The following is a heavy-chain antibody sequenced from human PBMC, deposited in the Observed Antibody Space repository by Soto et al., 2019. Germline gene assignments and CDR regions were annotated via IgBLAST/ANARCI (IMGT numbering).Heavy chain of an antibody. J-gene: IGHJ4*02. Sequence: ASVKVSCKASGYTFTSYYMHWVRQAPGQGLEWMGIINPSGGSTSYAQKFQGRVTMTRDTSTSTVYMELSSLRSEDTAVYYCAREPSSCHYGSGSSNFDYWGPGTLVNVSS. CDR1: GYTFTSYY. D-gene: IGHD3-10*01. V-gene: IGHV1-46*01. CDR3: AREPSSCHYGSGSSNFDY. CDR2: INPSGGST.